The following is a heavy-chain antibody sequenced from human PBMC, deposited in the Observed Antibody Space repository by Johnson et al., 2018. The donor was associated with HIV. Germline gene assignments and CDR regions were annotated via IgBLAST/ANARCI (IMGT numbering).Heavy chain of an antibody. CDR2: INWNGDSP. D-gene: IGHD6-25*01. V-gene: IGHV3-20*04. J-gene: IGHJ3*02. CDR3: TTDRGPPTGYSSESGAFDI. CDR1: GFTFDDYG. Sequence: VQLVESGGGVVRPGGSLRLSCAASGFTFDDYGMSWVRQAPGTGLEWISGINWNGDSPGYADSVKGRFTISRDNAKNSLYLQMNSLKTEDTAVYYCTTDRGPPTGYSSESGAFDIWGQGTMVTVSS.